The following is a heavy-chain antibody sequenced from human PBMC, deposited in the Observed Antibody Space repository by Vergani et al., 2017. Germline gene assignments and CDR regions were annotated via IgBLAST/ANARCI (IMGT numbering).Heavy chain of an antibody. CDR2: IYPGDSDT. Sequence: EVQLVQSGAEVKKPGESLKISCKGSGYSFTSYWIGWVRQMPGKGLEWMGIIYPGDSDTRYSPSFQGQVTLSADKSISTAYLQWSSLKASDTAMYYCARGFGDFWSGYYRVGEYMDVWGKGTTVTVSS. CDR1: GYSFTSYW. D-gene: IGHD3-3*01. V-gene: IGHV5-51*01. J-gene: IGHJ6*03. CDR3: ARGFGDFWSGYYRVGEYMDV.